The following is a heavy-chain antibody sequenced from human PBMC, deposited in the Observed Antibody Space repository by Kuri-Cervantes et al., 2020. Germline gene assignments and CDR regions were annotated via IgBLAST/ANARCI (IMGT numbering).Heavy chain of an antibody. CDR2: IIPIFGTA. Sequence: SVKVSCKASGGTFSSYAISWVRQAPGQGLEWMGGIIPIFGTANYAQKFQGRVTVTTDESTRTAYMELSSLRAEDTAVYYCAKGYDSSGYYYGRDAFDIWGQGTMVTVSS. D-gene: IGHD3-22*01. CDR3: AKGYDSSGYYYGRDAFDI. J-gene: IGHJ3*02. CDR1: GGTFSSYA. V-gene: IGHV1-69*05.